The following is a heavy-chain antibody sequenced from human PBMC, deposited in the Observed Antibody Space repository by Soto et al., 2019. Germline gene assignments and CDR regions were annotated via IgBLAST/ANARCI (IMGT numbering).Heavy chain of an antibody. CDR1: GGSISSYY. CDR3: ARSHYYSKFDY. J-gene: IGHJ4*02. D-gene: IGHD4-4*01. Sequence: SETLSLTCTVSGGSISSYYWSWIRQPPGKGLEWIGYIYYSGSTNYNPSLKSRVTISVDTSKNQFSLKLSSVTAADTAVYYCARSHYYSKFDYWGQGTLVTVSS. CDR2: IYYSGST. V-gene: IGHV4-59*01.